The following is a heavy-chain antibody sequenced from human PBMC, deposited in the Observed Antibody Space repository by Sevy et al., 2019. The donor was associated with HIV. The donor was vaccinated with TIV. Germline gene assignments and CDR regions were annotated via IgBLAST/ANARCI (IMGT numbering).Heavy chain of an antibody. CDR2: IYSGGST. CDR3: AREFLSGSPRYFDY. Sequence: GGSLRLSCAASGFTVSSNYMSWVRQAPGKGLEWVSVIYSGGSTYYADSGKGRFTISRDNSKNTLYLQMNSLRAEDTAVYYCAREFLSGSPRYFDYWGQGTLVTVSS. J-gene: IGHJ4*02. CDR1: GFTVSSNY. D-gene: IGHD1-26*01. V-gene: IGHV3-66*01.